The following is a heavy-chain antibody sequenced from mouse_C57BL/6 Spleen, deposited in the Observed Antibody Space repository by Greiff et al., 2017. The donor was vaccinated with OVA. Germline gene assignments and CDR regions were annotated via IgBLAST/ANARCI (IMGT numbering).Heavy chain of an antibody. CDR2: ISDGGSYT. D-gene: IGHD2-3*01. J-gene: IGHJ4*01. CDR1: GFTFSSYA. CDR3: ARDTDYDGYHYYAMDY. Sequence: DVMLVESGGGLVKPGGSLKLSCAASGFTFSSYAMSWVRQTPEKRLEWVATISDGGSYTYYPDNVKGRFTITRDNAKNNLYLQMSRLKSEDTAMYYCARDTDYDGYHYYAMDYWGQGTSVTVSS. V-gene: IGHV5-4*01.